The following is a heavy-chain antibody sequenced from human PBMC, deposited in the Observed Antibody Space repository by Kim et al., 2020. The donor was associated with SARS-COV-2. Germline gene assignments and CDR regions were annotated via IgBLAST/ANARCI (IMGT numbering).Heavy chain of an antibody. J-gene: IGHJ4*02. CDR3: ARTFKLVPYYFDY. V-gene: IGHV3-48*03. Sequence: GGSLRLSCAASGFTFSSYEMNWVRQAPGKGLEWVSYISSSGSTIYYADSVKGRFTISRDNAKNSLYLQMNSLRAEDTAVYYCARTFKLVPYYFDYWGQGTLVTVSS. D-gene: IGHD6-6*01. CDR1: GFTFSSYE. CDR2: ISSSGSTI.